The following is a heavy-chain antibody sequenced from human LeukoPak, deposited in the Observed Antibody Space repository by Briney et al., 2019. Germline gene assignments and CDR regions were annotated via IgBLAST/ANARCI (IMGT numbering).Heavy chain of an antibody. V-gene: IGHV3-30*03. J-gene: IGHJ6*02. CDR3: ARALNVGYSSSWYGQWLDYYYYYGTDV. Sequence: GGSLRLSCAASGFTFSSYGMHWVRQAPGKGLEWVAVISYDGSNEYYADSVKGRFTISRDNSKNTLYLQMNSLRAEDTAVYYCARALNVGYSSSWYGQWLDYYYYYGTDVWGQGTTVTVSS. CDR1: GFTFSSYG. CDR2: ISYDGSNE. D-gene: IGHD6-13*01.